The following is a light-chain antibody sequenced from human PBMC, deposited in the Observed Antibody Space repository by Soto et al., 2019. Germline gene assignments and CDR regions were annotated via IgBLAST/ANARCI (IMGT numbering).Light chain of an antibody. J-gene: IGLJ7*01. CDR2: SNN. CDR1: SSNIGSNT. CDR3: AAWDDSLNGPV. Sequence: QSVLTQPPSASGTPGQRVTISCSGSSSNIGSNTVNWYQQLPGTAPKLLIYSNNQRPSGVPDRFSDSKSGTSASLAISGLQSEGEADYYCAAWDDSLNGPVFGGGTQLTVL. V-gene: IGLV1-44*01.